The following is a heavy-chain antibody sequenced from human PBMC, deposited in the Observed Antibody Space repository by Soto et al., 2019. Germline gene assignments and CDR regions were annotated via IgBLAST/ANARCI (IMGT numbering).Heavy chain of an antibody. D-gene: IGHD4-17*01. CDR2: ISSSRSYT. CDR1: GFTFSDYY. V-gene: IGHV3-11*05. J-gene: IGHJ4*02. CDR3: ARAPTVTRGYYFDY. Sequence: GGSLRLSCAASGFTFSDYYMSWIRQAPGKGLEWVSYISSSRSYTNYADSVKGRFTISRDNAKNSLYLQMNSLRAEDTAVYYCARAPTVTRGYYFDYWGQGTLVTVSS.